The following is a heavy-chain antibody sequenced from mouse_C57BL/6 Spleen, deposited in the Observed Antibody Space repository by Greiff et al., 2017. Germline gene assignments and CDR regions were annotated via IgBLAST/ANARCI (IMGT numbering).Heavy chain of an antibody. J-gene: IGHJ4*01. Sequence: EVQVVESGGGLVKPGGSLKLSCAASGFNFNSYAMSWVRQTPEKRLEWVASISDGGSYTYYPDNVKGRFTISRDNAKNNLYLQMSHLKCEDTAMYYCARDRSTYYAMDYWGQGTSVTVSS. V-gene: IGHV5-4*01. CDR3: ARDRSTYYAMDY. CDR2: ISDGGSYT. D-gene: IGHD5-1*01. CDR1: GFNFNSYA.